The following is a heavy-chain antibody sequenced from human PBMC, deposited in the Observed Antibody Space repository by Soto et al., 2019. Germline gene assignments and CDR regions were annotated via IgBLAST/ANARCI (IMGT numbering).Heavy chain of an antibody. CDR3: QGGDF. J-gene: IGHJ4*02. V-gene: IGHV4-34*01. CDR2: INGSGNT. Sequence: PSETLSLTCAVSGGSFRGYFWSWLRQSPAKGLEWIGEINGSGNTYYNPSFKSRLTISVDTSTSQISLRLTSVTAADSAVYYCQGGDFWGQGTRVTVSS. D-gene: IGHD3-16*01. CDR1: GGSFRGYF.